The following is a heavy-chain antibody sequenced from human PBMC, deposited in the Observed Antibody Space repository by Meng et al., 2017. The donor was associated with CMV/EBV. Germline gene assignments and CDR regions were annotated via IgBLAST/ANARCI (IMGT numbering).Heavy chain of an antibody. V-gene: IGHV4-4*07. J-gene: IGHJ4*02. CDR1: GGSISSSY. Sequence: QVQLQGPAPELGKPSVTLSLTCTVSGGSISSSYWSWIRQPAGKGLEWIGRIYTSGSTNYNPSLKSRVTMSVDTSKNQFSLKLSSVTAADTAVYYCARDSSGWYPHFDYWGQGTLVTVSS. CDR3: ARDSSGWYPHFDY. CDR2: IYTSGST. D-gene: IGHD6-19*01.